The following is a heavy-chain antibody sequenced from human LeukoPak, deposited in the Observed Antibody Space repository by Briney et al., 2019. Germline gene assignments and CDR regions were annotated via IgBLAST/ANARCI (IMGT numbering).Heavy chain of an antibody. CDR3: ARASLDYYYYMDV. CDR2: INPNSGGT. CDR1: GYTFTGYY. J-gene: IGHJ6*03. Sequence: ASVKVSCKASGYTFTGYYMHWVRQAPGQGLEWMGWINPNSGGTNYAQKFQGRVTMTRDTSISTAYMELSRLRSDDTAVYYCARASLDYYYYMDVWGKGTTVTVPS. V-gene: IGHV1-2*02. D-gene: IGHD2-2*03.